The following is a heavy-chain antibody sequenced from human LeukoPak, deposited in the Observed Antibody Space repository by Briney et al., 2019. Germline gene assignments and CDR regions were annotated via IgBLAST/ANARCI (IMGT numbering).Heavy chain of an antibody. CDR1: GFTFSTYA. D-gene: IGHD4-23*01. CDR2: INSTGTTK. J-gene: IGHJ4*02. V-gene: IGHV3-21*01. Sequence: GGSLRLSCAASGFTFSTYAINWVRQAPGKGLEWVSSINSTGTTKNYADSLKGRFTISRDNAKNSLFLQLSSLRDEDTAMYYCARGRNAGGPYYSDYWGQGTLVTVSS. CDR3: ARGRNAGGPYYSDY.